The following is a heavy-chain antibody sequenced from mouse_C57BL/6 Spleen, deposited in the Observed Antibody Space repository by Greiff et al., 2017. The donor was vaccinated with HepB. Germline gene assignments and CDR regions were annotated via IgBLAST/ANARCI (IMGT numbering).Heavy chain of an antibody. CDR1: GYTFTDYY. CDR3: ARPGFAY. J-gene: IGHJ3*01. Sequence: VQLQQSGAELVRPGASVKLSCKASGYTFTDYYINWVKQSPGQGLEWIARIYPGSGNTYYNEKFKGKATLAAEKSSSNAYMQLSSLTSEDSAVYLCARPGFAYWGQGTLVTVSA. V-gene: IGHV1-76*01. CDR2: IYPGSGNT.